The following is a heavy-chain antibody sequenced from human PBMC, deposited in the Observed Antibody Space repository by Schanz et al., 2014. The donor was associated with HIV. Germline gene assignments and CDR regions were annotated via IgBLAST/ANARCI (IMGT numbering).Heavy chain of an antibody. J-gene: IGHJ4*02. V-gene: IGHV1-46*01. Sequence: QVQLVQSGVEVKKPGASVKVSCKASGYTFTGYYMHWVRQAPGQGLEWMARINLGGGSAIYAQKFQGRVTITRDTSTSTDHMELSSLRSEDTAVYYCARDGSKWNFEYWGQGTLVTVSP. CDR2: INLGGGSA. CDR3: ARDGSKWNFEY. CDR1: GYTFTGYY. D-gene: IGHD4-4*01.